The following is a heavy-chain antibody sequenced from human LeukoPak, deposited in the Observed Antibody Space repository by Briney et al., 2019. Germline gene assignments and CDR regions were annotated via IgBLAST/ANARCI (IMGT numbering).Heavy chain of an antibody. D-gene: IGHD2-15*01. V-gene: IGHV3-30*04. J-gene: IGHJ3*02. Sequence: GGSLRLSCAASGFTFSSYAMHWVRQAPGKGLEWVAVISYDGSNKYYADSVKGRFTISRDNSKNTLYLQMNSLRAEDTAVYYCATAIVVVVASTAAFDIWGQGTMVTVSS. CDR1: GFTFSSYA. CDR3: ATAIVVVVASTAAFDI. CDR2: ISYDGSNK.